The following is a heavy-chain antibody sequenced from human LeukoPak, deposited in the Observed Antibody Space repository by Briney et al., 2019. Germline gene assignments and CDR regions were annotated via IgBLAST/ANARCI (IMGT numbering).Heavy chain of an antibody. CDR2: ITGSSDST. D-gene: IGHD6-19*01. CDR3: AKGFSGSGYSSLDY. V-gene: IGHV3-23*01. J-gene: IGHJ4*02. CDR1: GFTFSSYA. Sequence: PGGSLRLSRAASGFTFSSYAMSWVRQAPGKGLEWVSAITGSSDSTYYADSVKGRFTISRDNSKNTLYLQMNSLRAEDTAVYYCAKGFSGSGYSSLDYRGQGTLVTVSS.